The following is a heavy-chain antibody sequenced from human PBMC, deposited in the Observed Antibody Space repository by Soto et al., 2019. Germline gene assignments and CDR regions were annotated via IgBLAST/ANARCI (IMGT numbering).Heavy chain of an antibody. CDR3: ERDLGLSREYNWFDP. J-gene: IGHJ5*02. CDR1: GYTFTSYA. Sequence: ASVKVSCKASGYTFTSYAMHWVRQAPGQRLEWMGWINAGNGNTKYSQKFQGRVTITRDTSASTAYMELSSLRSEDTAVYYCERDLGLSREYNWFDPWGQGTLVTVSS. V-gene: IGHV1-3*01. D-gene: IGHD3-10*01. CDR2: INAGNGNT.